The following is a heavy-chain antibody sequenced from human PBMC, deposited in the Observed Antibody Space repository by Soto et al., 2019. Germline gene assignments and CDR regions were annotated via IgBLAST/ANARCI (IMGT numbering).Heavy chain of an antibody. D-gene: IGHD1-26*01. CDR2: INTGGSPA. V-gene: IGHV3-11*01. CDR3: ATGGIYYET. J-gene: IGHJ5*02. Sequence: PGGSLRLSCTVSGFAFRDNYLTWIRQAPGKGLEWLSYINTGGSPAYYADSVKGRFTISTDIAKKSLYLQMDSLRADDTGVYYCATGGIYYETWGQGTLVTVSS. CDR1: GFAFRDNY.